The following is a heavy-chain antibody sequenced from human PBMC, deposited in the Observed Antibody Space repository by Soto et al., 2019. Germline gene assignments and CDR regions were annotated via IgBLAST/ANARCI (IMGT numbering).Heavy chain of an antibody. Sequence: QVQLVQSGAEVKEPGSSVRVSCKASGGTFDNFIMNWVRQTPGQGLEWMGGIVPMLGTPTYAEKFKGRVTISATASTSTMYMQVTSLRSEDTAIYYCARHGTYSSSLSQYSGMDVWGQGTTVTVSS. D-gene: IGHD1-26*01. CDR2: IVPMLGTP. V-gene: IGHV1-69*01. CDR3: ARHGTYSSSLSQYSGMDV. CDR1: GGTFDNFI. J-gene: IGHJ6*02.